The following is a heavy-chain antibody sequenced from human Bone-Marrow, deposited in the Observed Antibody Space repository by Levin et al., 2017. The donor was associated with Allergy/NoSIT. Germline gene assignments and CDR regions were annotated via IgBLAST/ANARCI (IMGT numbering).Heavy chain of an antibody. D-gene: IGHD6-13*01. CDR3: AKEAGHSLPFDY. J-gene: IGHJ4*02. V-gene: IGHV3-23*01. CDR2: ISAGGGDT. Sequence: LSLTCAASGFPFSSYGMGWVRQAPGKGLEFVSAISAGGGDTYYADSVKGRFTISRDNSKNTLFLQMSSLRVEDTATYYCAKEAGHSLPFDYWGQGTLVTVSS. CDR1: GFPFSSYG.